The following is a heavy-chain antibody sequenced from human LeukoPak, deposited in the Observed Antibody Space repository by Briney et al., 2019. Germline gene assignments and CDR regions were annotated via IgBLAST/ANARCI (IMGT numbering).Heavy chain of an antibody. CDR3: ARGRGELLFDY. Sequence: SETLSLTCTVSGGSISSGGYYWSWIRQHPGKGLEWIGYIYCSGSTYYNPSLKSRVTISVDTSKNQFSLKLSSVTAADTAVYYCARGRGELLFDYWGQGTLVTVSS. J-gene: IGHJ4*02. CDR1: GGSISSGGYY. V-gene: IGHV4-31*03. CDR2: IYCSGST. D-gene: IGHD3-10*01.